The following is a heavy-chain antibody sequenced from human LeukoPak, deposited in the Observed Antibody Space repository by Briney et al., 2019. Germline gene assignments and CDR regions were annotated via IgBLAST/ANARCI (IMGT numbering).Heavy chain of an antibody. Sequence: PGGSLRLSCAASGFTFSSYSMNWVRQAPGKGLEWVSSISSSSSYIYYADSVKGRFTISRDNAKNSLYLQMNSLRAEDTAVYYCARDQDLVVVPAANLDYWGQGTLVTVSS. V-gene: IGHV3-21*01. CDR2: ISSSSSYI. CDR3: ARDQDLVVVPAANLDY. J-gene: IGHJ4*02. D-gene: IGHD2-2*01. CDR1: GFTFSSYS.